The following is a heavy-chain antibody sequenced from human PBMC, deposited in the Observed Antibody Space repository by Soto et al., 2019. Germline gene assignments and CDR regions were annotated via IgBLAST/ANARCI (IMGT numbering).Heavy chain of an antibody. J-gene: IGHJ3*02. Sequence: QVQLVQSGAEVKKPGASVKVSCKASGYTFTSYDINWVRQATGQGLEWMGWMNPNSGNKGYAQKFQGRVTMTRNTSISTAYMELSSLRSEDTAVYYWARGALRYFDWDGHDAFDIWGQGTMVTVSS. CDR1: GYTFTSYD. CDR3: ARGALRYFDWDGHDAFDI. D-gene: IGHD3-9*01. V-gene: IGHV1-8*01. CDR2: MNPNSGNK.